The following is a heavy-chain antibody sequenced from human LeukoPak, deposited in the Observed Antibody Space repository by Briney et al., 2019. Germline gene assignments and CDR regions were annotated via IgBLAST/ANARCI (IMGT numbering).Heavy chain of an antibody. D-gene: IGHD2-15*01. CDR1: GFTFSNDV. CDR2: ITSGGST. J-gene: IGHJ4*02. Sequence: GGSLRLSCAASGFTFSNDVMRWVRQAPGKGLEWVSSITSGGSTYYADSVKGRFTISRDNSENTLYLQMNSLRAEDTAVYYCARPVTATDRFYFFDSWGQGTLVTVSS. V-gene: IGHV3-23*01. CDR3: ARPVTATDRFYFFDS.